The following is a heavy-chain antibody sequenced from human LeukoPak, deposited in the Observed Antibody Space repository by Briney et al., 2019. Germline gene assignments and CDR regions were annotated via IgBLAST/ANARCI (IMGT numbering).Heavy chain of an antibody. V-gene: IGHV3-7*01. Sequence: GGSLRLSCVASGFMFNNYWMSWVRQAPGKGLEWVACIKEDGSEKYYVDSVKGRLTISRDNAKNSLYLQMNSLGAEDTAVYYCATHYRGGGQGTLVIVSS. CDR3: ATHYRG. D-gene: IGHD3-10*01. CDR2: IKEDGSEK. CDR1: GFMFNNYW. J-gene: IGHJ4*02.